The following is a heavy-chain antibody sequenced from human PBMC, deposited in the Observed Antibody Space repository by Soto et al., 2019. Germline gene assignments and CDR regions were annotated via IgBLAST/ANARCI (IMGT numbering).Heavy chain of an antibody. CDR1: GGSFSGYY. CDR3: AKGGYSYGNWFDP. CDR2: INHSGST. J-gene: IGHJ5*02. V-gene: IGHV4-34*01. D-gene: IGHD5-18*01. Sequence: KPSETLSLTCAVYGGSFSGYYWSWIRQPPGKGLEWIGEINHSGSTNYNPSLKSRVTISVDTSKNQFSLKLSSVTAADTAVYYCAKGGYSYGNWFDPWGQGTLVTVSS.